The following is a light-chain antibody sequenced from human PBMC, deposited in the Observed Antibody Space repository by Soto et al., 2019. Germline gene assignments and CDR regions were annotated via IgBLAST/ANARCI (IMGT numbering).Light chain of an antibody. V-gene: IGKV1-39*01. CDR1: QSISSY. J-gene: IGKJ3*01. CDR3: QHSYSIPFT. Sequence: DIQVTQSPSSLSASVGDRITITCRASQSISSYLNWYQQKPGKATKLLIYAASSLQSGVPSRFSGSESGTDFTLTISSLQPEDFATYYCQHSYSIPFTFGPGTKVDI. CDR2: AAS.